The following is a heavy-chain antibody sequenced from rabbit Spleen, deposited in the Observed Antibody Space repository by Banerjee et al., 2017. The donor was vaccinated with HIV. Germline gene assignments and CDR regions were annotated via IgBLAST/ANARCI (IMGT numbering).Heavy chain of an antibody. CDR1: GFDFSNYG. D-gene: IGHD4-1*01. V-gene: IGHV1S47*01. CDR3: ARAIVPWLGLTRLDL. J-gene: IGHJ3*01. CDR2: IEPIFGNT. Sequence: QEQLKESGGGLVQPGGSLKLSCKASGFDFSNYGVSWVRQAPGKGLEWIGYIEPIFGNTYYANWVNGRFTISSHNAQNTLFLQLSSLTAADTATYFCARAIVPWLGLTRLDLWGQGTLVTVS.